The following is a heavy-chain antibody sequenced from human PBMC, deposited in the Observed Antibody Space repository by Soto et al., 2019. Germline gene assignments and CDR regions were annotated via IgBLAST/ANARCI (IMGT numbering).Heavy chain of an antibody. D-gene: IGHD2-21*01. CDR2: INHSGST. J-gene: IGHJ2*01. CDR1: GGSFSGYY. CDR3: ARLVALYWHFDL. Sequence: SETLSLTCAVYGGSFSGYYWSWIRQPPGKGLEWIGEINHSGSTNYNPSLKSRVTVSVDTSKNQFSLKLSSVTAADTAVYYCARLVALYWHFDLWGRGTLVTVSS. V-gene: IGHV4-34*01.